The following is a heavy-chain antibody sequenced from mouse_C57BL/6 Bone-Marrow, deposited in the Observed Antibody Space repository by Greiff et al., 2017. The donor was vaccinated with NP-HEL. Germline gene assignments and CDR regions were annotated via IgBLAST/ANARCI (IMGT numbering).Heavy chain of an antibody. CDR1: GYTFTSYW. J-gene: IGHJ2*01. D-gene: IGHD1-1*01. V-gene: IGHV1-74*01. Sequence: VQLHQPGAELVKPGASVKVSCKASGYTFTSYWMHWVKQRPGQGLEWIGRIHPSDSDTNYNQKFKGKATLTVDKSSSTAYMQRSSLTSEDSAVYYCAIENTTVVNFEYWGKGTTLTVSS. CDR2: IHPSDSDT. CDR3: AIENTTVVNFEY.